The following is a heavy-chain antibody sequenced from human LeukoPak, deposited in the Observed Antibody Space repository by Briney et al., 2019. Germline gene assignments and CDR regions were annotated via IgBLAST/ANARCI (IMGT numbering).Heavy chain of an antibody. CDR1: GYTFTGYY. J-gene: IGHJ4*02. D-gene: IGHD2-2*01. V-gene: IGHV1-2*02. CDR2: INPNSGGT. Sequence: EASVKVSFKASGYTFTGYYMHWVRQAPGQGLEWMGWINPNSGGTNYAQKFQGRVTMTRDASVSTAYMELSRLRSDDTAVYYCARDFLGYCSSTSCYENDYWGQGTLVTVSS. CDR3: ARDFLGYCSSTSCYENDY.